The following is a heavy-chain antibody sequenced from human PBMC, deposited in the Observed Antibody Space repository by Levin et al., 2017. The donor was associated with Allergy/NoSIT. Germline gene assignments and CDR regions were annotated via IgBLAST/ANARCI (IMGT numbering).Heavy chain of an antibody. CDR3: AKAAVAD. Sequence: QPGGSLRLSCTASGFTFSTYGMHWVRQAPGKGLEWLALITSNGDNIFYAASVRGRFTISRDDYKNTLYLQMSSLRPDDTAVYYCAKAAVADWGQGTLVTVSS. CDR1: GFTFSTYG. J-gene: IGHJ4*02. V-gene: IGHV3-30*18. CDR2: ITSNGDNI.